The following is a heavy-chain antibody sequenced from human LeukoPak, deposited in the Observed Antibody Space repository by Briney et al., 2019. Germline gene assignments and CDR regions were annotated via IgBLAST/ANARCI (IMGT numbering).Heavy chain of an antibody. J-gene: IGHJ4*02. CDR1: GFTFSSYG. CDR2: ISGSGGST. CDR3: AKDWPWYFDF. Sequence: GGSLRLSCAASGFTFSSYGMSWVRQAPGKGLEWVSGISGSGGSTYYADSVKGRFTISRDNSKNTVYLLMSSLRAEDTAVYYCAKDWPWYFDFWGQGTLVTVSS. V-gene: IGHV3-23*01.